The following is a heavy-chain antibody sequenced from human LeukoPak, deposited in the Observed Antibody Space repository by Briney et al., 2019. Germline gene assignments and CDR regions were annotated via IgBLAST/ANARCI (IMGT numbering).Heavy chain of an antibody. J-gene: IGHJ4*02. V-gene: IGHV4-34*01. D-gene: IGHD3-10*01. CDR1: GFTFSSYS. CDR2: INHSGST. Sequence: GSLRLSCAASGFTFSSYSMNWVRQAPGKGLEWIGEINHSGSTNYNPSLKSRVTISVDTSKNQFSLKLSSVTAADTAVYYCARHRVYYYGSGSRGAYSDYWGQGTLVTVSS. CDR3: ARHRVYYYGSGSRGAYSDY.